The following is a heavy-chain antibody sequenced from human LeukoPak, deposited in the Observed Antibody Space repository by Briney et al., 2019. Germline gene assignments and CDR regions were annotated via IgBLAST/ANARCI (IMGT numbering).Heavy chain of an antibody. Sequence: GGSLRLSCAASGFTFSSYRMHWVRQAPGEGLVWVSSINSDGSSTDYADSVKGRFTISRDNAKNTLYLQMNSLRAEDTAVYYCARGVDTAMVTGGYNWFDPWGQRTLVTVSS. V-gene: IGHV3-74*01. CDR2: INSDGSST. CDR3: ARGVDTAMVTGGYNWFDP. D-gene: IGHD5-18*01. CDR1: GFTFSSYR. J-gene: IGHJ5*02.